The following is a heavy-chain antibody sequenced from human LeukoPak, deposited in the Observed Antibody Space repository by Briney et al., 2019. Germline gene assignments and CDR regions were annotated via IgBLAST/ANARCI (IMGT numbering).Heavy chain of an antibody. V-gene: IGHV4-34*01. CDR2: INHSGIT. Sequence: SETLSLTCAVYGGSFSSYYWGWIRQPPGKGPEWIGDINHSGITNYNPSLKSRVTISIDTSKNQFSLKVTSVTAADTAVYSCARKVLDYQLLQWYFDLWGRGTLVTVSS. CDR3: ARKVLDYQLLQWYFDL. D-gene: IGHD2-2*01. J-gene: IGHJ2*01. CDR1: GGSFSSYY.